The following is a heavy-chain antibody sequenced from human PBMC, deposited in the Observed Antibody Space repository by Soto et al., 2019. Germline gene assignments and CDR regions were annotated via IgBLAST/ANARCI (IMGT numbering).Heavy chain of an antibody. D-gene: IGHD1-1*01. CDR2: IYYSGST. CDR3: ARAVQGGELEPGYFDL. Sequence: ASETLSLTCTVSGGSISSYYWSWIRQPPGKGLEWIGYIYYSGSTNYNPSLKSRVTISVDTSKNQFSLKLSSVTAADTAVYYCARAVQGGELEPGYFDLWGRGTLVTVSS. V-gene: IGHV4-59*01. J-gene: IGHJ2*01. CDR1: GGSISSYY.